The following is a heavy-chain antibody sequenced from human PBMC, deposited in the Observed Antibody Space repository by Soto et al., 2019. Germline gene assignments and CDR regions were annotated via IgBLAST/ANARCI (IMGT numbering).Heavy chain of an antibody. CDR3: ATPSQFTLSPDSSGYYRYYYYGMDV. J-gene: IGHJ6*02. CDR1: GYTLTELS. Sequence: GASVKVSCKVSGYTLTELSMHWVRQAPGEGLEWMGGFDPEDGETIYAQKFQGRVTMTEDTSTDTAYMELSSLRSEDTAVYYCATPSQFTLSPDSSGYYRYYYYGMDVWGQGTTVTVSS. CDR2: FDPEDGET. V-gene: IGHV1-24*01. D-gene: IGHD3-22*01.